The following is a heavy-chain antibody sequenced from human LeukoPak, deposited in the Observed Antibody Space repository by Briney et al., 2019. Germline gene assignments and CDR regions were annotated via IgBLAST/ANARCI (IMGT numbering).Heavy chain of an antibody. D-gene: IGHD6-19*01. J-gene: IGHJ4*02. CDR3: ARGGIAVAGMDY. V-gene: IGHV1-8*01. Sequence: ASVKVSCKASGYTFTSYDINWVRQATGQGLEWMGWMNPNSGNTGYAQKFQGRVTMTRNTSIGTAYMELSSLRSEDTAVYYCARGGIAVAGMDYWGQGTLVTVSS. CDR1: GYTFTSYD. CDR2: MNPNSGNT.